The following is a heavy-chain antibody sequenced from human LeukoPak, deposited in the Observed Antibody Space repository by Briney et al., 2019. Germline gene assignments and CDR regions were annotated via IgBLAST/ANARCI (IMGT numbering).Heavy chain of an antibody. CDR3: ARRTSNPVGAIDY. D-gene: IGHD1-26*01. CDR2: ISSSGSP. J-gene: IGHJ4*02. V-gene: IGHV4-39*01. Sequence: SETLSLTCTVSGVSLSSSDYYWGWIRQPPGEGPEWIGAISSSGSPYYNPSLKSRVTISVDSSKNQFSLKLTSVTAADTAVYYCARRTSNPVGAIDYWGQGALVTVSS. CDR1: GVSLSSSDYY.